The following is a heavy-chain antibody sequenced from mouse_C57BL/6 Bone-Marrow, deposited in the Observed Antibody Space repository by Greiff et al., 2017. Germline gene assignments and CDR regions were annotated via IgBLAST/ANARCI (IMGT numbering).Heavy chain of an antibody. CDR1: GFTFSSYG. CDR3: ARHRTTVVARHYAMDY. D-gene: IGHD1-1*01. V-gene: IGHV5-6*01. CDR2: ISSGGSYT. J-gene: IGHJ4*01. Sequence: EVQGVESGGDLVKPGGSLKLSCAASGFTFSSYGMSWVRQTPDKRLEWVATISSGGSYTYYPDSVKGRFTISRDNAKNTLYLQMSSLKSEDTAMYYCARHRTTVVARHYAMDYWGQGTSVTVSS.